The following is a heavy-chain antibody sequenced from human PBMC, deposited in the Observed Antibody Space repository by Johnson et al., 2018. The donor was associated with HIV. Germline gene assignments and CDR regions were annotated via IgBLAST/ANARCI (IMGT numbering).Heavy chain of an antibody. J-gene: IGHJ3*01. V-gene: IGHV3-30*03. CDR1: GFTFSSYV. D-gene: IGHD3-22*01. CDR3: ARDQITMMVVATGTFDL. CDR2: ISYDGNNK. Sequence: QVQLVESGGGLIQPGESLRLSCAASGFTFSSYVMHWVRQAPGKGLEWVAVISYDGNNKYYADSVKGRFTISRDNSKNTLYMQMNSLRPEDTAVYYCARDQITMMVVATGTFDLWGQGTMVTVSS.